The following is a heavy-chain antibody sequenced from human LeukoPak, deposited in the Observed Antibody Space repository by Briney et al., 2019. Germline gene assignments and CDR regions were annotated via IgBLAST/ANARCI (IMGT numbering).Heavy chain of an antibody. CDR2: ISGSGGST. CDR3: ATTDDSSGWYEVAY. CDR1: GFTFSSYA. D-gene: IGHD6-19*01. Sequence: GSLRLSCAASGFTFSSYAMSWVRQAPGKGLEWVSAISGSGGSTYYADSVKGRFTISRDNSKNTLYLQMNSLRAEDTAVYYCATTDDSSGWYEVAYWGQGTLVTVSS. V-gene: IGHV3-23*01. J-gene: IGHJ4*02.